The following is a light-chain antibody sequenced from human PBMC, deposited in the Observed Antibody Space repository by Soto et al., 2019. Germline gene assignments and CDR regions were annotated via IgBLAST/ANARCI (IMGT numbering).Light chain of an antibody. CDR1: QTISSW. CDR2: KAS. J-gene: IGKJ1*01. Sequence: DLPKTQPASALPGPVGDRVISTSRACQTISSWLAWYQQKPGKAPKLLIYKASTLKSGVPSRFSGSGSGTEFTLTISSLQPDDFATYYCQQYNSYPWTFGQGTKVDI. V-gene: IGKV1-5*03. CDR3: QQYNSYPWT.